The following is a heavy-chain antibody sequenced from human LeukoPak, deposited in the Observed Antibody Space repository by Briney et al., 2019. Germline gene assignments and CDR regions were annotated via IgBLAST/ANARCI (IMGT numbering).Heavy chain of an antibody. Sequence: GGSLRLSCAASGFTFSSYGMSWVRQAPGKGLEWVAFIRYDGSNKYYADSVKGRFTISRDNSKNTLYLQMNSLRAEDTAVYYCAKDFGWTYYGSGSYYNALDYWGQGTLVTVSS. CDR2: IRYDGSNK. D-gene: IGHD3-10*01. CDR3: AKDFGWTYYGSGSYYNALDY. CDR1: GFTFSSYG. J-gene: IGHJ4*02. V-gene: IGHV3-30*02.